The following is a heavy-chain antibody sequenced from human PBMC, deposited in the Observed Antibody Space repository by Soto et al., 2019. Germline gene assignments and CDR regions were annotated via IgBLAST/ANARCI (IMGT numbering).Heavy chain of an antibody. J-gene: IGHJ6*03. Sequence: EVQLVESGGGLVKPGGSLRLSCAASGFTCSSYSMNWVRQAPGKGLEWVSSISSSSSYIYYADSVKGRFTISRDNAKNSLYLQMNSLRAEDTAVYYCASFDYYGSGSYVYYDYYMDVWGKGTTVTVSS. CDR2: ISSSSSYI. V-gene: IGHV3-21*01. CDR3: ASFDYYGSGSYVYYDYYMDV. D-gene: IGHD3-10*01. CDR1: GFTCSSYS.